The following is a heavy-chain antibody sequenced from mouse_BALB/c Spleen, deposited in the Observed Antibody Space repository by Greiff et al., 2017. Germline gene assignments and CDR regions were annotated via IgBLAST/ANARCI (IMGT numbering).Heavy chain of an antibody. D-gene: IGHD1-1*01. V-gene: IGHV5-6-3*01. Sequence: DVMLVESGGGLVQPGGSLKLSCAASGFTFSSYGMSWVRQTPDKRLELVATINSNGGSTYYPDSVKGRFTISRDNAKNTLYLQMSSLKSEDTAMYYCARDRDSYYYGSSPWFAYWGQGTLVTVSA. CDR2: INSNGGST. J-gene: IGHJ3*01. CDR3: ARDRDSYYYGSSPWFAY. CDR1: GFTFSSYG.